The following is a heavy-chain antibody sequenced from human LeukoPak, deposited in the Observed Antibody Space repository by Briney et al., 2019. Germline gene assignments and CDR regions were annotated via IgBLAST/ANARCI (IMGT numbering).Heavy chain of an antibody. J-gene: IGHJ4*02. CDR2: INPSSGGT. CDR3: AREGDSSGYQPFDY. CDR1: GYTFTSYG. Sequence: ASVKVSCKASGYTFTSYGISWVRQTPGQGLEWMGRINPSSGGTNYAQKFQGRVTMTRDTSITTVYMELRSLGSDDTAVYYCAREGDSSGYQPFDYWGQGTLITVSS. V-gene: IGHV1-2*06. D-gene: IGHD3-22*01.